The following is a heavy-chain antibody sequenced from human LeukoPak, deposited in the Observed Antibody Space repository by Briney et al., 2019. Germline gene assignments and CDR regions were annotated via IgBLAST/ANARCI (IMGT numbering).Heavy chain of an antibody. J-gene: IGHJ4*02. CDR1: GGSISSGSYY. CDR2: IYTSGGT. V-gene: IGHV4-61*02. Sequence: RASETLSLTCTVSGGSISSGSYYWSWIRQPAGKGLEWIGRIYTSGGTNYNPSLKSRVTISVDTSKNQFSLKLSSVTAADTAVYYCARGDYFDYWGQGTLVTVSS. CDR3: ARGDYFDY.